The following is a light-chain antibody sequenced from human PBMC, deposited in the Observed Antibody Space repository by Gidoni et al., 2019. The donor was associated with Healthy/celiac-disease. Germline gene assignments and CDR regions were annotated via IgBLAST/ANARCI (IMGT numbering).Light chain of an antibody. Sequence: QSALTQPPSASGSPGQSVTISCTGTSRDVGGYNYVSWYQQHPGKAPKLIIDEVSKRPSGVPDRFSGSKSGNTASLTVSGLQAEDEADYYCSSYAGSNNYVVFGGGTKLTVL. CDR1: SRDVGGYNY. V-gene: IGLV2-8*01. CDR2: EVS. J-gene: IGLJ2*01. CDR3: SSYAGSNNYVV.